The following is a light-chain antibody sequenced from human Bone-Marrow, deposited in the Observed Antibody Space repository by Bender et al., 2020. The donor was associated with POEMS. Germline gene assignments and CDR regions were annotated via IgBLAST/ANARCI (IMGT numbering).Light chain of an antibody. V-gene: IGLV3-1*01. J-gene: IGLJ3*02. CDR3: QAWDTSTMA. CDR1: NLGNTF. Sequence: SFELTQPPSVSVSPGQTATITCSGDNLGNTFVSWYQQKTGQSPVLVIYLDTKRPSGIPERFPGSNSGNTATLTIGGTQAMDEADYYCQAWDTSTMAFGGGTKLTVL. CDR2: LDT.